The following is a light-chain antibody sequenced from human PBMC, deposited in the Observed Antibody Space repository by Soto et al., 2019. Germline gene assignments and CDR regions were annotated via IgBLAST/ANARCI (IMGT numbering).Light chain of an antibody. CDR2: EVS. J-gene: IGLJ1*01. CDR1: SSDVGSYYP. V-gene: IGLV2-23*02. CDR3: CAYAGGTTFVV. Sequence: QSALTQPASVSGSPGQSITISCTGTSSDVGSYYPVSWCQQHPGKAPKLMIYEVSKRRSGVSDRFSGSKSGNTASLPISGRHAAEEAEYYCCAYAGGTTFVVFGTGTKLTVL.